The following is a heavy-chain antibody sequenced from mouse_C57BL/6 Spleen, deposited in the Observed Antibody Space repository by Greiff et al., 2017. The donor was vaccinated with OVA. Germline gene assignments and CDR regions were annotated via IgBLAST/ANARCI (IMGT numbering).Heavy chain of an antibody. CDR3: ATPYYYGSSALAY. CDR2: IWRGGST. D-gene: IGHD1-1*01. J-gene: IGHJ3*01. V-gene: IGHV2-5*01. Sequence: QVQLQQSGPGLVQPSQSLSITCTVSGFSLTSYGVHWVRQSPGKGLEWLGVIWRGGSTDYNAAFMSRLSITKDNSKSQVFFKMNSLQADDTAIYYCATPYYYGSSALAYWGQGTLVTVSA. CDR1: GFSLTSYG.